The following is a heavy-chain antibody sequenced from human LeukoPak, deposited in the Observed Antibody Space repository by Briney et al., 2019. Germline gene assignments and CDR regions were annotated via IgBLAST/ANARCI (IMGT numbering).Heavy chain of an antibody. D-gene: IGHD3-22*01. J-gene: IGHJ4*02. CDR1: GYTLTELS. CDR3: AREGLDTSDYYGSRLDY. Sequence: ASVKVSCKVSGYTLTELSMHWVRQAPGQGLEWMGIINPSDGSTSYAQKFQDRVTMTRDTSTSTVYMELSSLRSEDTAVYYCAREGLDTSDYYGSRLDYWGPGTLVTVSS. CDR2: INPSDGST. V-gene: IGHV1-46*01.